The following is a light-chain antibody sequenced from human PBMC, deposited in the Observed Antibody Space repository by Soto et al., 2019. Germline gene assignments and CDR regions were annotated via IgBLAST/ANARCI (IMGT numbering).Light chain of an antibody. CDR3: QQYNSHST. Sequence: DIQLTQSPSFLSASVGDRVTITCRASQSILTWLAWYQQXPGKAPQLLIYDGSSFESGAPSRFSGSGSGTEFTLTISSLQPDDFATYYCQQYNSHSTFGQGTKVDIK. CDR2: DGS. CDR1: QSILTW. V-gene: IGKV1-5*01. J-gene: IGKJ1*01.